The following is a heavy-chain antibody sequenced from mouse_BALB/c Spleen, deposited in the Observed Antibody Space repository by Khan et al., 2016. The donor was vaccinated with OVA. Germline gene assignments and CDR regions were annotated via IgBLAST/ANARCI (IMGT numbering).Heavy chain of an antibody. J-gene: IGHJ3*01. CDR1: EFTFSDYY. V-gene: IGHV5-4*02. D-gene: IGHD2-2*01. Sequence: EVELVESGGGLVKPGGSLKLSCAASEFTFSDYYMYWVRQTPEKRLEWVATISADGSYTSYPDSVKGRFTTSRDNAKNNLYLQMSSLKSEDTAMYYCSRGGYGAFGFWGQGTLVTVSA. CDR2: ISADGSYT. CDR3: SRGGYGAFGF.